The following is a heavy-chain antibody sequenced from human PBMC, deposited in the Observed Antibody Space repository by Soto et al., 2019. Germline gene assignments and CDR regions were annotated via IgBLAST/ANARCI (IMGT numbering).Heavy chain of an antibody. J-gene: IGHJ6*02. V-gene: IGHV1-18*01. CDR1: VYTFSNYA. CDR2: TISYDDIT. CDR3: ARDCQALGYCSDGVFSVV. Sequence: QVQLVQSGAEVKKPGASLKVSCKASVYTFSNYAITWVRQAPGQGLECMGWTISYDDITIYAQNFQCRIIMTSVTSTGTAYMELRNLISDDTAVYYCARDCQALGYCSDGVFSVVWGQGTTVTVSS. D-gene: IGHD2-8*01.